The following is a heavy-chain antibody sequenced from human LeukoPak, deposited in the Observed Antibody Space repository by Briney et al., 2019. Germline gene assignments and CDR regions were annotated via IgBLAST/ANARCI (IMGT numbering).Heavy chain of an antibody. CDR3: ARVDTAPDLGYYYYYGMDV. D-gene: IGHD5-18*01. V-gene: IGHV4-30-4*01. CDR2: IYYSGST. CDR1: GGSISSGDYY. Sequence: PSQTLSLTCTVSGGSISSGDYYWSWIRQPPGKGLEWIGYIYYSGSTYYNPSLKSRVTISVDTSKNQFSLKLSSVTAADTAVYYCARVDTAPDLGYYYYYGMDVWGQGTTVTVPS. J-gene: IGHJ6*02.